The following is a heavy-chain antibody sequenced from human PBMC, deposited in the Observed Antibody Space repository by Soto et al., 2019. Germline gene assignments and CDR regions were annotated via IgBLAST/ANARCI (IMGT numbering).Heavy chain of an antibody. CDR2: IIPISATP. J-gene: IGHJ4*02. D-gene: IGHD3-3*01. V-gene: IGHV1-69*12. CDR3: ASSYSGPWSGFTAY. Sequence: QVQLVQSGAEVKKPGSSVKVSCKASGGTLTYSSVSWVRQAPGQGLEWMGGIIPISATPNYAQKFQGRVTIPADEFATTAHMGLSRLRSDDTAVYYCASSYSGPWSGFTAYWGQGTLVTVSS. CDR1: GGTLTYSS.